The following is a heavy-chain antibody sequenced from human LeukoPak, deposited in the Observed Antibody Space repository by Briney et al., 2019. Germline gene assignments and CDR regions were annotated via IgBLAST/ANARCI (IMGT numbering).Heavy chain of an antibody. CDR1: GFTFSSYG. CDR2: IWYDGSNK. V-gene: IGHV3-33*06. Sequence: GRSLRLSCAASGFTFSSYGMHWVRQAPGKGLEWVAVIWYDGSNKYYADSVKGRFTISRDNSKSTLYLQMNSLRAEDTAVYYCAKGKGIAVGHFSFDYWGQGTLVTVSS. CDR3: AKGKGIAVGHFSFDY. J-gene: IGHJ4*02. D-gene: IGHD6-19*01.